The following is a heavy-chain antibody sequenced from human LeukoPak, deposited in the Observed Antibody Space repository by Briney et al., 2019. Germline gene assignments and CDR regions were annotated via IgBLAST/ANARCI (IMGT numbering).Heavy chain of an antibody. D-gene: IGHD3-9*01. V-gene: IGHV1-2*02. CDR2: INPNSGET. Sequence: GASVKVSCKTSGFTFTGAYMHWVRQAPGQGLEWMGWINPNSGETKFAQRFQGRVTLIRDTAISTVYMDLGGLRSDDTAVYYCARVLFNSGYDYWGQGSLVIVSS. CDR1: GFTFTGAY. J-gene: IGHJ4*02. CDR3: ARVLFNSGYDY.